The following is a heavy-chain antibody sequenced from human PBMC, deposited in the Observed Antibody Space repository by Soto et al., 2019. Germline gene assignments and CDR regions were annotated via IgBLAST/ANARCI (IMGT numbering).Heavy chain of an antibody. CDR1: GGTFSTYI. J-gene: IGHJ3*01. V-gene: IGHV1-69*08. CDR3: ARDRITTRGDAFDL. Sequence: QVQLVQSGAEVRKPGSSVKVSCKAPGGTFSTYIISWVRQAPGQGLEWMGRIIPIPDITNYAQKFQGRVTVTEDRSTSTAYMELTSLKSEDKAVYYCARDRITTRGDAFDLWGQGTMVTVSS. CDR2: IIPIPDIT. D-gene: IGHD3-3*01.